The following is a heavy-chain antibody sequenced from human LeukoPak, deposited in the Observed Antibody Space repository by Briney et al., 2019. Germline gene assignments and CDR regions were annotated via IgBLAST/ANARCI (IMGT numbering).Heavy chain of an antibody. D-gene: IGHD6-19*01. V-gene: IGHV1-24*01. CDR3: ATPASIAVAAYYFDY. J-gene: IGHJ4*02. CDR1: GYTLTELS. Sequence: ASVKVSCKVSGYTLTELSMHWVRQAPGKGLEWMGGFDPEDGETIYAQKFQGRVTMTEDTSTDTAYMELSSLRSEDTAVYYCATPASIAVAAYYFDYWGQETLVTVSS. CDR2: FDPEDGET.